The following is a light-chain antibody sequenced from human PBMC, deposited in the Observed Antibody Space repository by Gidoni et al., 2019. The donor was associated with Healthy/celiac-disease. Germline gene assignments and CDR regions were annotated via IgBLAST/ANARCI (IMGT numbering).Light chain of an antibody. CDR1: SLRSYY. CDR2: GKN. V-gene: IGLV3-19*01. CDR3: NSRDSSGNHLAV. J-gene: IGLJ2*01. Sequence: SSDLPQDPPVSLPLGQTVRITCQGDSLRSYYASWYQQKPGQAPVLVIYGKNNRPSGIPDRFSGSSSGNTASLTITGAQAEDEADYYCNSRDSSGNHLAVFGGGTKLTVL.